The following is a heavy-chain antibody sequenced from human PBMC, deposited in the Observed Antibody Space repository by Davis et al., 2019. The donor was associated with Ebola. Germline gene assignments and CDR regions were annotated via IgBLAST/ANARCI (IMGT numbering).Heavy chain of an antibody. CDR3: ARDEFMYYYYGMDV. CDR1: GFTFSDYY. D-gene: IGHD3-10*01. J-gene: IGHJ6*02. Sequence: GESLKISCAASGFTFSDYYMSWIRQAPGKGLEWVSYISSSGSTIYYADSVKGRFTISRDNSKNTLYLQMNSLRAEDTAVYYCARDEFMYYYYGMDVWGQGTTVTVSS. V-gene: IGHV3-11*04. CDR2: ISSSGSTI.